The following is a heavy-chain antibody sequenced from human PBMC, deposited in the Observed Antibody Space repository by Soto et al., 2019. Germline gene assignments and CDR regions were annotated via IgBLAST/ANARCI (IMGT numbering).Heavy chain of an antibody. CDR2: ITWNSRDV. CDR1: GFAFDDYA. J-gene: IGHJ4*02. D-gene: IGHD3-9*01. Sequence: EVQLVESGGGLVQPGRSLTLSCAASGFAFDDYAMHWVRQSQGRGLEWVSGITWNSRDVGYADSVKGRFTISRDNAKNSVYLQMNSLRAEDSALYYCASHYDIPTGALAYFDFWGQGSLVTVSS. V-gene: IGHV3-9*01. CDR3: ASHYDIPTGALAYFDF.